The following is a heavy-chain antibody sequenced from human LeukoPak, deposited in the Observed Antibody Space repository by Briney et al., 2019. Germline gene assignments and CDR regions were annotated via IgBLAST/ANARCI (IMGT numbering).Heavy chain of an antibody. Sequence: ASVKVSCMASGYTFTSYAISWVRQAPGQGLEWMGWIRAYNGNTNYAHKLQGRVTMTTDTSTSTAYMELGSLRSDDTAVYYCARGVLQGRDDYWGQGTLVTVSS. CDR2: IRAYNGNT. CDR3: ARGVLQGRDDY. CDR1: GYTFTSYA. D-gene: IGHD2-15*01. V-gene: IGHV1-18*01. J-gene: IGHJ4*02.